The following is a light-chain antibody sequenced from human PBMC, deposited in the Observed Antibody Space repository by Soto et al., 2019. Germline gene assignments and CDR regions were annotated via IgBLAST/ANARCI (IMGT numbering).Light chain of an antibody. CDR2: GAS. V-gene: IGKV3-20*01. Sequence: EIVLTQSPGTLSLSPGERATLSCRASQSVSARCLAWYQQKPGQAPRLLIYGASSRATGIPDRFSGSGSGADFTLTISRLESEDFAVYYCQQYESSPLTFGGGTKVEIK. CDR1: QSVSARC. CDR3: QQYESSPLT. J-gene: IGKJ4*01.